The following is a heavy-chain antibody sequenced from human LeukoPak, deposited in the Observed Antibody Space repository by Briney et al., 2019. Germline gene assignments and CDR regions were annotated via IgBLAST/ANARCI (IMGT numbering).Heavy chain of an antibody. D-gene: IGHD2-2*01. CDR3: ARADCSSSTCYLRRSWFDP. J-gene: IGHJ5*02. V-gene: IGHV3-21*01. Sequence: PGGSLRLSCAASGFSFSGHDMNWVRQAPGKGLEWVSSISFSSTYIYYADSVRGRFTISRDNAKNSLYLQMNSLRVEDTAVYYCARADCSSSTCYLRRSWFDPRGQGTLVTVSS. CDR2: ISFSSTYI. CDR1: GFSFSGHD.